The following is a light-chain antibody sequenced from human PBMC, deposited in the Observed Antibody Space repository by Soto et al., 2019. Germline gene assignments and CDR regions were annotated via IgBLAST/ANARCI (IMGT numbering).Light chain of an antibody. J-gene: IGLJ2*01. CDR3: CSYAGSSTPVV. CDR2: EGG. CDR1: NSDVGSYNL. V-gene: IGLV2-23*01. Sequence: QSALTQPASVSGSPGQSITISCTGTNSDVGSYNLVSWYQQHPGKAPKLMIYEGGKRPSGVSNRFSGSKSGNTASLTISGLQAEDEADYYCCSYAGSSTPVVFGGGTKLTVL.